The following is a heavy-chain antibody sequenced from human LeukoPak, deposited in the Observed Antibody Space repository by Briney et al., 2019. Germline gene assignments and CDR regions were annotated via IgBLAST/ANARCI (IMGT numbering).Heavy chain of an antibody. D-gene: IGHD3-22*01. Sequence: GGSLRLSCAASGFTFSDYWMSWVRQAPGKGLERVANIKQDGSAQYYVESVKGRFTIARDNAKNSLYLQMNSLRAEDTALYYCARDRGYDGFDIWGQGTTVTVSS. J-gene: IGHJ3*02. V-gene: IGHV3-7*01. CDR1: GFTFSDYW. CDR2: IKQDGSAQ. CDR3: ARDRGYDGFDI.